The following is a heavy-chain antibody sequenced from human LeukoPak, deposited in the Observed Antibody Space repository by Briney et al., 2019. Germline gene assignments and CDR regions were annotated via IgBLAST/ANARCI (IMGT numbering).Heavy chain of an antibody. D-gene: IGHD3-3*01. CDR2: ISGSGGST. J-gene: IGHJ5*02. CDR3: AKGAITIFGVALYNWFDP. CDR1: GFTFSSYA. V-gene: IGHV3-23*01. Sequence: PGGSLRLSCAASGFTFSSYAMSWVRQAPGKGLEWVSAISGSGGSTYYVDSVKGRFTISRDNSKNTLYLQMNSLRAEDTAVYYCAKGAITIFGVALYNWFDPWGQGTLVTVSS.